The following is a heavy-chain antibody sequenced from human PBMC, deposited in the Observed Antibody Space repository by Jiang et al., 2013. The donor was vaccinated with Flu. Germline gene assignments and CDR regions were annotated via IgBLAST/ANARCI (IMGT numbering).Heavy chain of an antibody. CDR2: ISSSSLSK. V-gene: IGHV3-48*02. J-gene: IGHJ6*02. Sequence: LSCAASGFTFSTHSMNWVRQAPGKGLDWVAYISSSSLSKYYADSVKGRFTISRDNAKNSVYLQMNSLRDEDTAVYFCARSTGSPAYYFGMDVWGQGTTGHRLL. CDR1: GFTFSTHS. CDR3: ARSTGSPAYYFGMDV.